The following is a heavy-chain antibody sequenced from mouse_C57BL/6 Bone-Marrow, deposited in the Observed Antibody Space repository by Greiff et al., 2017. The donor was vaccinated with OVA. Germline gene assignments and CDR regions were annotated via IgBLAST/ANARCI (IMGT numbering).Heavy chain of an antibody. CDR3: ARELRLPSYYAMDY. Sequence: QVQLQQSGAELAKPGASVKLSCKASGYTFTSYWMHWVKQRPGQGLEWIGYINPSSGYTKYNQKFQDKATLTADKSTSTAYMQLSSLTYEDSAVYYCARELRLPSYYAMDYWGQGTSVTVSS. CDR2: INPSSGYT. D-gene: IGHD3-2*02. CDR1: GYTFTSYW. V-gene: IGHV1-7*01. J-gene: IGHJ4*01.